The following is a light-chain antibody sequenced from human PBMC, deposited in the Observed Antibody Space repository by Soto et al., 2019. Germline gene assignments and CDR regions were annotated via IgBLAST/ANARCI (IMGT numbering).Light chain of an antibody. CDR2: EVS. CDR1: TSDVGSYDL. CDR3: V. Sequence: QSALTQPASVSGSPGQSITISCTGTTSDVGSYDLVSWYQQHPGKAPKIMIYEVSKRPSGDSNRFSSSKSGNTASLTISGLQAEDEAGSPYVFGTGTKLTVI. J-gene: IGLJ1*01. V-gene: IGLV2-23*02.